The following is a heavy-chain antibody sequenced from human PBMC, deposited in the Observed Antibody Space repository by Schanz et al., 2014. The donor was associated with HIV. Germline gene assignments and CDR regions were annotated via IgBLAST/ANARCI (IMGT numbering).Heavy chain of an antibody. CDR1: GFTFNTYG. V-gene: IGHV3-30*03. D-gene: IGHD3-10*01. CDR2: ISYDGINK. CDR3: ARDALPSSVRGMISNWFDP. Sequence: QVQLVESGGGVVQPGKSLRLSCAASGFTFNTYGMHWVRQAPGKGLEWVALISYDGINKYYGDSVKGRFTISRDNSKNTVSLQMDDLRDEDTALYYCARDALPSSVRGMISNWFDPWGQGTLVTVSS. J-gene: IGHJ5*02.